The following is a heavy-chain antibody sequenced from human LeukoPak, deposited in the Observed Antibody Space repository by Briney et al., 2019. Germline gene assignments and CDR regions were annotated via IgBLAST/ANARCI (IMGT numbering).Heavy chain of an antibody. J-gene: IGHJ4*02. Sequence: PGGSLRLSCAASGFTFSSYAMGWVRQAPGKGLEWVAAISGSGGSTYYADSVKGRFTLSRDNSKNTLYLQMNSLRAEDTAVYYCAKDRYRSRDYFEYWGQGTLVTVSS. D-gene: IGHD1-1*01. CDR3: AKDRYRSRDYFEY. CDR2: ISGSGGST. V-gene: IGHV3-23*01. CDR1: GFTFSSYA.